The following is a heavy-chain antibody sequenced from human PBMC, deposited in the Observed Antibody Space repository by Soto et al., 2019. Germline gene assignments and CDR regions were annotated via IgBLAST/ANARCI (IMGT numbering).Heavy chain of an antibody. CDR2: ISGYNGNT. J-gene: IGHJ4*02. V-gene: IGHV1-18*01. Sequence: ASVKVSCKTSGYTFSSYGFSWVRQAPGQGLEWIGWISGYNGNTNYAQRFQGRVTMTTDTSTSTAYMELRSLRSDDTAVYYCAREGQLSYWGQGTLVTVSS. CDR1: GYTFSSYG. D-gene: IGHD6-6*01. CDR3: AREGQLSY.